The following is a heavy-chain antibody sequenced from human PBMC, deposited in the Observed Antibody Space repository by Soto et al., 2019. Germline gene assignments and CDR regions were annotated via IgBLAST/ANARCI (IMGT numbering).Heavy chain of an antibody. CDR1: GDSVSGNSAA. CDR3: ARARYNWNRSYYYAMDV. D-gene: IGHD1-20*01. V-gene: IGHV6-1*01. J-gene: IGHJ6*02. Sequence: SQTLSLTCAISGDSVSGNSAAWNWIRQSPPRGLEWLGRTYYRSRWYNDYAVSVKSRITATPDTSKNQFSLHLNSVTPEDTAVYYCARARYNWNRSYYYAMDVWGQGTTVTVSS. CDR2: TYYRSRWYN.